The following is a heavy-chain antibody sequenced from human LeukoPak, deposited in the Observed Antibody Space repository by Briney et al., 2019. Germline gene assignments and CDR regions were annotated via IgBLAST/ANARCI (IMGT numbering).Heavy chain of an antibody. J-gene: IGHJ4*02. CDR1: GCTFSNYW. CDR3: ARRYRSSSDY. V-gene: IGHV3-74*01. D-gene: IGHD1-14*01. CDR2: INSDGSST. Sequence: GGSLRLSCAASGCTFSNYWMHWVRQAPGKGLVWVSRINSDGSSTTYADSVKGRFTISRDNAKNTLYLQMNSLRAEDTAVYFCARRYRSSSDYWGQGTLVAVSS.